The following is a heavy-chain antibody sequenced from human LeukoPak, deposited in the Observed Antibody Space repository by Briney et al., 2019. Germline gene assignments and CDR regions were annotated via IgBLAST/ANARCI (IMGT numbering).Heavy chain of an antibody. CDR2: INHSGST. CDR1: GGSFSGYY. D-gene: IGHD4-11*01. J-gene: IGHJ3*02. CDR3: ARAPWAYGNYVHAFDI. Sequence: SETLSLTCAVYGGSFSGYYWSWIRQPPGKGLEWIGEINHSGSTYYNPSLKSRVSISIDTSNNDLSLKVTSVTAADTAGYYCARAPWAYGNYVHAFDIWGQGTMVTVSS. V-gene: IGHV4-34*01.